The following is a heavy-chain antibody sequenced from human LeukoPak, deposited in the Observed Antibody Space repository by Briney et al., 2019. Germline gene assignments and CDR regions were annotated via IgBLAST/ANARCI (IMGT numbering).Heavy chain of an antibody. D-gene: IGHD1-26*01. CDR2: IIAIFGTA. CDR3: ARDLPPPGLGGSYVGRGKPLDY. V-gene: IGHV1-69*13. J-gene: IGHJ4*02. Sequence: EPSVNLSCKASRGTFSSYAIRWVRQAAGQGLEWMGGIIAIFGTANYGQKFQDRVTLNAHESTITAYIELSSLRSADTAVYYCARDLPPPGLGGSYVGRGKPLDYWGQGTLVTVSS. CDR1: RGTFSSYA.